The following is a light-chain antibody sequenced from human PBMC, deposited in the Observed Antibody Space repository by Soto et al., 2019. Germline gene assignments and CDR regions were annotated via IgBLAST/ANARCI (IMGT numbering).Light chain of an antibody. J-gene: IGLJ3*02. CDR1: SSNIGANYA. CDR3: GTWDNTLRAWV. CDR2: GNT. Sequence: QSVLTQPPSVSGAPGQRVTISCTGSSSNIGANYAVHWYQQLPGTAPKLLIYGNTNRPSGVPDRFSGSKSGTSASLAITGLQAEDEADYYCGTWDNTLRAWVFGGGTKLTVL. V-gene: IGLV1-40*01.